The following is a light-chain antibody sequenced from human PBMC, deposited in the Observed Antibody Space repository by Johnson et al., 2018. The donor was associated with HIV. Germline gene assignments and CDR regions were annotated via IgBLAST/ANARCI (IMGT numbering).Light chain of an antibody. J-gene: IGLJ1*01. CDR1: SSNIGNNF. V-gene: IGLV1-51*01. CDR2: DTD. CDR3: GTWDNSLRAGV. Sequence: SVLTQPPSVSAAPGQKVTVSCSGSSSNIGNNFVSWYQQVPGTAPKLLIYDTDKRPSGIPDRFSGSKSGTSATLGISGLQTGDEADYYCGTWDNSLRAGVFGSGTKVTVL.